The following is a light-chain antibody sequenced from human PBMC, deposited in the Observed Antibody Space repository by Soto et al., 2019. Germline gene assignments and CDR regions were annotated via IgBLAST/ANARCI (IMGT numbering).Light chain of an antibody. J-gene: IGLJ3*02. Sequence: QSALTQPRSVSGSPGQSVTISCTGTSSDVGAYNVVSWYQQRPGEAPKLIIYYVSQRPSGVPVRFSASKSGNTASLTISGLQADDEADYYCGSRGASFNWVFGGGTKLTVL. CDR3: GSRGASFNWV. CDR2: YVS. CDR1: SSDVGAYNV. V-gene: IGLV2-11*01.